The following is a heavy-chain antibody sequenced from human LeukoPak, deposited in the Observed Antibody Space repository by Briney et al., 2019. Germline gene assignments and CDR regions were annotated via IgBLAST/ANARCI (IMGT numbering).Heavy chain of an antibody. V-gene: IGHV1-2*02. CDR1: GYTFTAYY. CDR3: ASGEKSYDSSGYYFYYYYGMDV. J-gene: IGHJ6*02. Sequence: ASVKVSCKASGYTFTAYYIHWVRQAPGQGLEWMGWINPNSGDTNYAQKFQGRVTMTRDTSISTAYMELSRLKSDDTAVYYCASGEKSYDSSGYYFYYYYGMDVWGQGTTVTVSS. CDR2: INPNSGDT. D-gene: IGHD3-22*01.